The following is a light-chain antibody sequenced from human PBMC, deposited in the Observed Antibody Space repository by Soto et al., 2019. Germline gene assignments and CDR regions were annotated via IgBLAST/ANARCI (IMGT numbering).Light chain of an antibody. V-gene: IGKV1-39*01. CDR2: AAS. CDR3: QQSYSTPPST. Sequence: DIQMTQSPSSLSASVGDRVTITCRASQTINTYLNWYQQKPGKAPKLLIYAASSLQSGVPSRFSGSGSGTDFTLTISSLQPEDFATYYCQQSYSTPPSTFGQGTKLDIK. CDR1: QTINTY. J-gene: IGKJ2*01.